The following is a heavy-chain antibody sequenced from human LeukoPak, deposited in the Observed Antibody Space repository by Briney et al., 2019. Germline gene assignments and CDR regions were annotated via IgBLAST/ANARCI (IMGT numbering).Heavy chain of an antibody. V-gene: IGHV4-59*01. Sequence: SETLSLTCTVSGGSISSYYWSWLRQPPGKGLEWIGYIYYRGSTNYNPSLKSRVTISVDTSKNQFSLKLSSVTAADTAVYYCARAKYDFWSGYYTWWFDPWGQGTLVTVSS. CDR2: IYYRGST. J-gene: IGHJ5*02. CDR3: ARAKYDFWSGYYTWWFDP. D-gene: IGHD3-3*01. CDR1: GGSISSYY.